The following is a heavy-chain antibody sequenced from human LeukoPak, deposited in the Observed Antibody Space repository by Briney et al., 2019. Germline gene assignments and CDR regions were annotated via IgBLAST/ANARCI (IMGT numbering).Heavy chain of an antibody. V-gene: IGHV3-11*01. CDR3: ARSLGYCSGGSCSFFFRFDP. CDR1: GFTFSDYY. CDR2: ISSSGSTI. J-gene: IGHJ5*02. D-gene: IGHD2-15*01. Sequence: GGSLRLSCAASGFTFSDYYMSWIRQAPGKGLEWVSYISSSGSTIYYADSVKVRFTISKDNAKNSLYPKMNSLRDEDTAVYYCARSLGYCSGGSCSFFFRFDPWGQGTLVTVSS.